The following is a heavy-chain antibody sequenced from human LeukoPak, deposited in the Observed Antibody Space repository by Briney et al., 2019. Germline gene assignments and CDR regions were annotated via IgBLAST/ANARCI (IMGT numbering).Heavy chain of an antibody. CDR2: IWYNGSKK. V-gene: IGHV3-33*01. CDR1: GFTFSDHG. D-gene: IGHD3-10*01. CDR3: ARDPYGSGDGYFDY. Sequence: GGSLRLSCAASGFTFSDHGMHWVRQAPGKGLEWVAIIWYNGSKKYYAESVKGRFTISRDNSKNTLYLRMSSLRAEDTAVHYCARDPYGSGDGYFDYWGQGTLVTVSS. J-gene: IGHJ4*02.